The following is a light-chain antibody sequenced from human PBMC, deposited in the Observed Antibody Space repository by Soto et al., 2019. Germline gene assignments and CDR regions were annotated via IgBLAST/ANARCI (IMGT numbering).Light chain of an antibody. J-gene: IGKJ2*01. CDR2: DAS. CDR3: QQRSNWPPYT. Sequence: EIVLTQSPATLSLSPGERATLSCRASPSVSSYLAWYQQKPGQAPRLLIYDASNRATGIPARFSDSGSGTDFTLTISSPEPEEFAVDYCQQRSNWPPYTFGQGTKREIK. V-gene: IGKV3-11*01. CDR1: PSVSSY.